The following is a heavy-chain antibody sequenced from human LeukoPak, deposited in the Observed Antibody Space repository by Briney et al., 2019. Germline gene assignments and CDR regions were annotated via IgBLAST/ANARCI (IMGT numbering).Heavy chain of an antibody. CDR1: GFTFSSYG. J-gene: IGHJ3*02. V-gene: IGHV4-34*08. CDR2: INHSGST. CDR3: AKPNGYGLIDI. Sequence: GSLRLSCAASGFTFSSYGMHWVRQAPGKGLEWIGEINHSGSTNYNPSLKSRVTISVDTSKNQFSLKLSSVTAADTAVYYCAKPNGYGLIDIWGQGTMVTVSS. D-gene: IGHD3-22*01.